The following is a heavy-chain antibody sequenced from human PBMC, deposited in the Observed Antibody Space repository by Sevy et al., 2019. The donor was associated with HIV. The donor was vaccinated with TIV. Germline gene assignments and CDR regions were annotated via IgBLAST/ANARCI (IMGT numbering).Heavy chain of an antibody. CDR1: GFTLGSYT. J-gene: IGHJ5*02. D-gene: IGHD6-13*01. CDR2: ISATGGST. Sequence: GGSLRLSCAASGFTLGSYTMNWVRQAPGKGLEWVASISATGGSTYYADSVKGRFTLSRDDSKSSLYLQMKTRRAEDTAVYYCARDAGYSVNWYPRFDLGGRGTLVTVS. V-gene: IGHV3-23*01. CDR3: ARDAGYSVNWYPRFDL.